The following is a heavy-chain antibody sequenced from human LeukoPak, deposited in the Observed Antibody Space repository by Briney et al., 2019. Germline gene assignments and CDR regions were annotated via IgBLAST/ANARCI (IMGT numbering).Heavy chain of an antibody. D-gene: IGHD2-2*01. J-gene: IGHJ3*02. V-gene: IGHV1-18*01. CDR1: GYAFTSYG. CDR3: AREGYCSSTSCPTGDDAFDI. Sequence: ASVKVSCKASGYAFTSYGISWVRQAPGQGLEWMGWISAYNGNTNYAQRLQGRVIMTTDTSTSTAYMELRSLRSDDTAVYYCAREGYCSSTSCPTGDDAFDIWGQGTMVTVSS. CDR2: ISAYNGNT.